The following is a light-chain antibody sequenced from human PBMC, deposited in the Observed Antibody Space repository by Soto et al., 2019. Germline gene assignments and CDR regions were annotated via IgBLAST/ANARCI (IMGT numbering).Light chain of an antibody. V-gene: IGLV2-14*01. CDR1: SSDVGGYNY. CDR2: EVS. Sequence: QSALTQPASVSGSPGQSITISCTGTSSDVGGYNYVSWYQQHPGKAPKLMIYEVSNRPSGVSNRFSGSKSGNTASLTISGLQAEDEADYYCSSYTSSSTVFGGVTTLTVL. J-gene: IGLJ2*01. CDR3: SSYTSSSTV.